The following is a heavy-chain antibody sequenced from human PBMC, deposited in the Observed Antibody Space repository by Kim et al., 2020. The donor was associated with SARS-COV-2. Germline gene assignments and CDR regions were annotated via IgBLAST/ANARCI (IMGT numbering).Heavy chain of an antibody. V-gene: IGHV3-23*01. CDR1: GFTFIGHA. J-gene: IGHJ4*02. CDR3: MKGGWGWIWDH. D-gene: IGHD2-2*03. Sequence: GGSLRLSCTTSGFTFIGHAMSWVRQAPGQGLEWVSSIDGSDGTTYYVDSVKGRFTISRDDAKNTLYLQMIALRADDTATYYCMKGGWGWIWDHWGQGTLV. CDR2: IDGSDGTT.